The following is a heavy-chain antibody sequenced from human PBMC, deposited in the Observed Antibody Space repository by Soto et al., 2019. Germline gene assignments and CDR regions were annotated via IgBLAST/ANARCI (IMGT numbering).Heavy chain of an antibody. J-gene: IGHJ3*02. Sequence: ASVKVSCKASGYTFTGYYMHWVRQAPGQGLGWMGWINPNSGGTNYAQKFQGRVTMTRDTSISTAYMELSRLRSDDTAVYYCARGTGTLDMGDDAFDIWGQGTMVTVS. V-gene: IGHV1-2*02. D-gene: IGHD1-1*01. CDR3: ARGTGTLDMGDDAFDI. CDR2: INPNSGGT. CDR1: GYTFTGYY.